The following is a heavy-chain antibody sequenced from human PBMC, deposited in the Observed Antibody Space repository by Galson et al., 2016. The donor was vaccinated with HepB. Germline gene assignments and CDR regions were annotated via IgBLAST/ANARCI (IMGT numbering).Heavy chain of an antibody. CDR1: GYTFTDDY. CDR2: VDPYGGGT. D-gene: IGHD4-17*01. CDR3: ARGVNYGDYLGHWFDS. Sequence: SVKVSCKASGYTFTDDYIHWVRQAPGQGLEWLGWVDPYGGGTNFAQKFQGRVTMTRDTTISTVYMELSRLKSDDTAVYYCARGVNYGDYLGHWFDSWGQGTLVTVSS. J-gene: IGHJ5*02. V-gene: IGHV1-2*02.